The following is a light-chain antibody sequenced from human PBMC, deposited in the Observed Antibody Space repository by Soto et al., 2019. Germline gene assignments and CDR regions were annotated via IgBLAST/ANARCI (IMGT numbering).Light chain of an antibody. CDR3: QQRGNLIT. Sequence: EIVLTQSPATLSLSPGERAALSCRASQSVRSYLAWYQQKPGQAPRLLIYDASNRATGIPARFSASGSGTDFTLTISSLKPEDSAVYYCQQRGNLITFGPGTRLEIK. CDR2: DAS. J-gene: IGKJ5*01. V-gene: IGKV3-11*01. CDR1: QSVRSY.